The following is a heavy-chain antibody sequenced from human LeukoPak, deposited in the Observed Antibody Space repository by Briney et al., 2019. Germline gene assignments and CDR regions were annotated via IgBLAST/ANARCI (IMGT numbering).Heavy chain of an antibody. CDR2: ISGSGGST. Sequence: GGSLRLSCAASGFTFSSYAMSWVRQAPGKGLEWVSAISGSGGSTYYADSVKGRFTISRDNSKNTLYLQMSSLRAEDTAVYYCANGLAYCGGDCYRAGAFDIWGQGTMVTVSS. V-gene: IGHV3-23*01. J-gene: IGHJ3*02. CDR3: ANGLAYCGGDCYRAGAFDI. CDR1: GFTFSSYA. D-gene: IGHD2-21*02.